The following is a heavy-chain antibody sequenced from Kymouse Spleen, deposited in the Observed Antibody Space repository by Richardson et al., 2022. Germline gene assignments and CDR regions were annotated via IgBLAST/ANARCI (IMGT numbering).Heavy chain of an antibody. CDR1: GFTFDDYA. V-gene: IGHV3-9*01. CDR2: ISWNSGSI. Sequence: EVQLVESGGGLVQPGRSLRLSCAASGFTFDDYAMHWVRQAPGKGLEWVSGISWNSGSIGYADSVKGRFTISRDNAKNSLYLQMNSLRAEDTALYYCAKDWVSSGWYPDAFDIWGQGTMVTVSS. J-gene: IGHJ3*02. D-gene: IGHD6-19*01. CDR3: AKDWVSSGWYPDAFDI.